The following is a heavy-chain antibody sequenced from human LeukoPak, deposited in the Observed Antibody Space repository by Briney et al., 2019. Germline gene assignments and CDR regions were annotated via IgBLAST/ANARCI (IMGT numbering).Heavy chain of an antibody. V-gene: IGHV3-11*04. D-gene: IGHD6-19*01. J-gene: IGHJ5*02. CDR2: ISSSGNTT. CDR3: ARDGSLPLQWLVPNWFDP. CDR1: GFTFSDYY. Sequence: PGGSLRLSCAASGFTFSDYYMSWIRQAPGKGLECVSYISSSGNTTYHADSVKGRFTISRDNAKNSLYLQMSSLRAEDTAVYYCARDGSLPLQWLVPNWFDPWGQGTLVTVSS.